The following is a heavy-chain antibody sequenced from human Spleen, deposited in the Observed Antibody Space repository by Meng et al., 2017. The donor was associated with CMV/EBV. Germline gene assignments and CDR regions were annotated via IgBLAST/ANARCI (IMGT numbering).Heavy chain of an antibody. Sequence: ASVKVSCKASGYTFTGYYMHWVRQAPGQGLEWMGWINPNSGDTNYAQKFQGRVTMTRDTSISTAYMEVSRLRSDDTAVYYCARAWRVGATIVYWGQGTLVTVSS. J-gene: IGHJ4*02. V-gene: IGHV1-2*02. CDR1: GYTFTGYY. D-gene: IGHD1-26*01. CDR2: INPNSGDT. CDR3: ARAWRVGATIVY.